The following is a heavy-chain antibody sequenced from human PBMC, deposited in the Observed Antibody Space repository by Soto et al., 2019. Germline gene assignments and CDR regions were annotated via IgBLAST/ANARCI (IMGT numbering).Heavy chain of an antibody. Sequence: GGSLRLSCAVSGFSFGTYWMSWVRQAPGKGLEWLASIKQDGSERYYLDSVKGRFTISRDNAKDSLSLQMNSLRGEDTAFYYWARDVGPITFFGEPPSGYFASGGQGTLVTVPS. J-gene: IGHJ4*02. CDR2: IKQDGSER. CDR3: ARDVGPITFFGEPPSGYFAS. D-gene: IGHD3-3*01. CDR1: GFSFGTYW. V-gene: IGHV3-7*03.